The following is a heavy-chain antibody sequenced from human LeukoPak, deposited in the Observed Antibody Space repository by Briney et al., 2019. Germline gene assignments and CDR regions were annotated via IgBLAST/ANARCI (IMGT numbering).Heavy chain of an antibody. Sequence: EASVKVSCKASGYTFTSYDINRVRQATGQGLEWMGWMNPNSGNTGYAQKFQGRVTMTRNTSINTAYMELSSLRSEDTAVYYCARVYSRRSSGYYYADYWGQGTLVTVSS. V-gene: IGHV1-8*01. CDR1: GYTFTSYD. CDR3: ARVYSRRSSGYYYADY. D-gene: IGHD3-22*01. J-gene: IGHJ4*02. CDR2: MNPNSGNT.